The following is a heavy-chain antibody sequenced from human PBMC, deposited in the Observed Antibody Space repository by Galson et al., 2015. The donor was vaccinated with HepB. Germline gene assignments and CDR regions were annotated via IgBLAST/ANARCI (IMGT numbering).Heavy chain of an antibody. CDR2: IKRDGSDK. V-gene: IGHV3-7*01. CDR1: GFTFSNFC. D-gene: IGHD6-19*01. Sequence: SLRLSCAASGFTFSNFCMSWVRQTPGRGLEWVASIKRDGSDKYYVDPMKGRFTISRDNAKDSLSLQMNSLRAEDTAVYYCARDVAVAVLGSFDIWGQGTMVTVSS. CDR3: ARDVAVAVLGSFDI. J-gene: IGHJ3*02.